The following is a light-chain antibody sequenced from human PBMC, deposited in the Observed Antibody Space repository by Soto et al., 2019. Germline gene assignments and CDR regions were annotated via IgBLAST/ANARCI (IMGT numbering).Light chain of an antibody. CDR1: QSVSSSY. V-gene: IGKV3-20*01. CDR3: QQYGSSPQWT. CDR2: GAS. J-gene: IGKJ1*01. Sequence: EIVLTQSPGTLSLSPGERATLSCRASQSVSSSYLAWYQQKPGQAPRLLIYGASSRATGIPDGFSGSGSGTDFTLTISRLEPEDFAVYYCQQYGSSPQWTFGQGTKVDI.